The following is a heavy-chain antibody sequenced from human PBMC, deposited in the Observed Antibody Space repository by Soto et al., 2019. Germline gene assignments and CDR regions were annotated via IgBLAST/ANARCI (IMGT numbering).Heavy chain of an antibody. D-gene: IGHD3-3*01. Sequence: GGSLRISCVPYVFTFSAFNMHWVRQAPGKGLEWVAVISYDGSNKYYADSVKGRFTISRDNSKDTLYLQMNSLRAEDTAIYYCAKDASWYDDFSSGLPYYWGQGTMVTVSS. V-gene: IGHV3-30*18. CDR2: ISYDGSNK. CDR3: AKDASWYDDFSSGLPYY. J-gene: IGHJ4*02. CDR1: VFTFSAFN.